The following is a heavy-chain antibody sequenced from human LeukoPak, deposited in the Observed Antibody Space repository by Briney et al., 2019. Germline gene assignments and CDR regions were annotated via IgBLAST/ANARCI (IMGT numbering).Heavy chain of an antibody. Sequence: PSETLSLTCTVSGGSISSYYWSWIRQPPGKGLEWIGYIYYSGSTNYNPSLKSRVTISVDTSKNQFSLKLSSVTAADTAVYYCARSGVVVVPAALGNFDLWGRGTLVTVSS. V-gene: IGHV4-59*12. D-gene: IGHD2-2*01. CDR2: IYYSGST. CDR1: GGSISSYY. CDR3: ARSGVVVVPAALGNFDL. J-gene: IGHJ2*01.